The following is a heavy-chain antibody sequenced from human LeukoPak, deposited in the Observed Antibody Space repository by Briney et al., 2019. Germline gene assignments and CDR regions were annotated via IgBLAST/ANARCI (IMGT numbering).Heavy chain of an antibody. J-gene: IGHJ6*03. D-gene: IGHD2-8*01. V-gene: IGHV5-51*01. CDR2: IYPGDSDT. Sequence: PGESLKISCKGSGYSFTSYWIGWVRQMPGKGLEWMGIIYPGDSDTRYSPSFQGQVTISADKSISTAYLQWSSLKASDTAMYYCASSTLKWSQYYYMDVWGKGTTVTVSS. CDR3: ASSTLKWSQYYYMDV. CDR1: GYSFTSYW.